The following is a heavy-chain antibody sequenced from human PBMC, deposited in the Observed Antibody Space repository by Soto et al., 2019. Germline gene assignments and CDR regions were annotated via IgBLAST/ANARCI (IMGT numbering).Heavy chain of an antibody. V-gene: IGHV3-21*01. CDR2: ISSSSSYI. CDR1: GFTFSSYS. J-gene: IGHJ5*02. Sequence: GGSLRLSCAASGFTFSSYSMNWVRQAPGKGLGWVSSISSSSSYIYYADSVKGRFTISRDNAKNSLYLQMNSLRAEDTAVYYCARGGEYDYVWGSYRHEPTLVDPWGQGTLVTVSS. CDR3: ARGGEYDYVWGSYRHEPTLVDP. D-gene: IGHD3-16*02.